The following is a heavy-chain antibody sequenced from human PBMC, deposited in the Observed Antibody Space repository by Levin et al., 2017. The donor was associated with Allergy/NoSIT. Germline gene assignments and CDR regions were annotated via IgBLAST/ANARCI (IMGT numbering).Heavy chain of an antibody. V-gene: IGHV1-46*01. Sequence: ASVKVSCKASGYTFTSYYMHWVRQAPGQGLEWMGIINPSGGSTSYAQKFQGRVTMTRDTSTSTVYMELSSLRSEDTAVYYCARDQSGGIVVVPAAPSVYYYYGMDVWGQGTTVTVSS. D-gene: IGHD2-2*01. CDR1: GYTFTSYY. J-gene: IGHJ6*02. CDR2: INPSGGST. CDR3: ARDQSGGIVVVPAAPSVYYYYGMDV.